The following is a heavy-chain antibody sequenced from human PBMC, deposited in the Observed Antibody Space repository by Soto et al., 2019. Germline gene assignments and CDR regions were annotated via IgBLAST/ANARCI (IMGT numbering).Heavy chain of an antibody. D-gene: IGHD4-17*01. Sequence: QVQLVQSGAEVKKPGSSVKVSCKASGGTFSSYTISWVRQAPGQGLEWMGRIIPILGIANYAQKFQGRVTITADKSTSTAYMELSSLRSEDTAVYYCARGPSARDDYGDYYYYYMDVWGKGTTVTVSS. J-gene: IGHJ6*03. CDR3: ARGPSARDDYGDYYYYYMDV. CDR1: GGTFSSYT. V-gene: IGHV1-69*02. CDR2: IIPILGIA.